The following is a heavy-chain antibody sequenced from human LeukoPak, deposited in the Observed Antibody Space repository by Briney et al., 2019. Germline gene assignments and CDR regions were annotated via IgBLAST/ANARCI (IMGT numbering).Heavy chain of an antibody. V-gene: IGHV3-23*01. J-gene: IGHJ5*02. Sequence: PGGSLRLSCAASGFTFSIYAMSWVRQAPGKGLEWVSAISGSGGTAYYADSVKGRFTISRDNSKNTLYLQMNSLRAEDTAVYSCARIAVTGTDWFDPWGQGTLVTVSS. CDR3: ARIAVTGTDWFDP. D-gene: IGHD6-19*01. CDR1: GFTFSIYA. CDR2: ISGSGGTA.